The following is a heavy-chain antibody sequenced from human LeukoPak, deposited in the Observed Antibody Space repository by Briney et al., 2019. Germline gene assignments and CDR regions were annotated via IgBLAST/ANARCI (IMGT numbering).Heavy chain of an antibody. CDR1: GFTFSNAW. D-gene: IGHD6-19*01. J-gene: IGHJ2*01. CDR2: IKNKTDGGTT. V-gene: IGHV3-15*01. CDR3: TTLAVAVPYWYFDL. Sequence: PGGSLRLSCAASGFTFSNAWMSWVRQAPGKGLEWVGRIKNKTDGGTTDYAAPVKGRFTISRGDSKNTLYLQMNSLKTEDTAVYYCTTLAVAVPYWYFDLWGRGTLVTVSS.